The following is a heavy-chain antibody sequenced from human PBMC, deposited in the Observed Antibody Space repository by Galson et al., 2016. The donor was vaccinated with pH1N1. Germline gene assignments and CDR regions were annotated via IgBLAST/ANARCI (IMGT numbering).Heavy chain of an antibody. CDR2: IDWDDDK. Sequence: PALVKPTQTLTLTCTFSGFSLSTSGMCVSWIRQPPGKALEWLALIDWDDDKYYSTPLKTRLTISKDTSKNQVVLTMTNMDPVDTATYYCARIYYGDYVGYFDYWGQGTLVTVSS. D-gene: IGHD4-17*01. CDR3: ARIYYGDYVGYFDY. J-gene: IGHJ4*02. CDR1: GFSLSTSGMC. V-gene: IGHV2-70*01.